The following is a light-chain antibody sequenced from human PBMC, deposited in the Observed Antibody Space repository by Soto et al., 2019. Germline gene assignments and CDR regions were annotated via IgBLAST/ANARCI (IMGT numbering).Light chain of an antibody. CDR1: QSVGRF. CDR2: GAS. Sequence: EIVLTQSPATLSLSPGERATLSCRASQSVGRFLAWYQQKPGQAPRLLIYGASTRATGIPARFSGSGSGTEFTLTISSLQSEDFAVYYCQQYSDWWTFGQGTKV. V-gene: IGKV3-15*01. J-gene: IGKJ1*01. CDR3: QQYSDWWT.